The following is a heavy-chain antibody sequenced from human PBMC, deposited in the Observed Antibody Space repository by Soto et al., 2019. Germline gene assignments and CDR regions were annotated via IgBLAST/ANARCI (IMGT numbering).Heavy chain of an antibody. Sequence: EVQLVESGGGLVQPGGSLRLSCAASGFTFSSYSMVWVRQAPGKGLEWVSYIFASSTTIYYADSVKGRFTVSRDNAQKSLFLLMNSLRAEDTAVYYCARDADWAFGYWGQGTLVTVSS. D-gene: IGHD3-9*01. V-gene: IGHV3-48*04. CDR1: GFTFSSYS. CDR3: ARDADWAFGY. CDR2: IFASSTTI. J-gene: IGHJ4*02.